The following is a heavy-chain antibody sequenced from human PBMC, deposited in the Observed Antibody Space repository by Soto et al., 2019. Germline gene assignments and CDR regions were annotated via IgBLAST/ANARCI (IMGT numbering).Heavy chain of an antibody. J-gene: IGHJ6*02. Sequence: EVQLLESGGGLVQPGGSLRLSCAASGFTFGNFAMSWVRQPPGGGLEWVGGISGSGDRTYFADSVKGRFTLSRDNSKNTLFLQMNGLRGEDTAVYYCAKVESYDFWGGYDYYDYSHYGMDVWGQGTTVTVSS. V-gene: IGHV3-23*01. CDR3: AKVESYDFWGGYDYYDYSHYGMDV. CDR2: ISGSGDRT. CDR1: GFTFGNFA. D-gene: IGHD3-3*01.